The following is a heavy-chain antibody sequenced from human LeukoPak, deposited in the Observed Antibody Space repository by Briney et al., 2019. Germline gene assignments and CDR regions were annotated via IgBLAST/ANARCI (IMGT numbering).Heavy chain of an antibody. CDR3: ARGASAGTVPDH. Sequence: PGGSLRLSCSGSGFTFGDYAVNWVRRAPGKGLEWVGFIRSKDYGGTPEYAASVRDRFTISRDDSKSIAYLQMNSLKTEDTGVYHCARGASAGTVPDHWGQGTLVTVSS. J-gene: IGHJ4*02. CDR1: GFTFGDYA. D-gene: IGHD6-13*01. CDR2: IRSKDYGGTP. V-gene: IGHV3-49*04.